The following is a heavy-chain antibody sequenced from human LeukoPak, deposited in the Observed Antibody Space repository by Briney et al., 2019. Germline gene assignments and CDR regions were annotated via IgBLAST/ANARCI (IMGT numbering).Heavy chain of an antibody. V-gene: IGHV3-30*18. D-gene: IGHD2-15*01. CDR3: AKDLGLLSDY. J-gene: IGHJ4*02. CDR2: ISYDGSNK. CDR1: GFTFSSYG. Sequence: GRSLGLSCAASGFTFSSYGMHWVRQAPGKGLEWVAVISYDGSNKYYADSVKGRFTISRDNSKNTLYLQMNSLRAEDTAVYYCAKDLGLLSDYWGQGTLVTVSS.